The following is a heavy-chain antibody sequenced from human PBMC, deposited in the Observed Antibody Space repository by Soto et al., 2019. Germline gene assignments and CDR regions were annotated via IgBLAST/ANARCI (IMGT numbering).Heavy chain of an antibody. CDR3: AKSATKYSSGWPYLDY. Sequence: VASLRRSCADSGFNFSSSALSWVRQAPGKGLERVSAISGSGGSRYYADSVKGRFTISRDNSKNTLYLQMNSLRAEDKAVYYCAKSATKYSSGWPYLDYWGQGTLVTVSS. J-gene: IGHJ4*02. V-gene: IGHV3-23*01. CDR2: ISGSGGSR. CDR1: GFNFSSSA. D-gene: IGHD6-19*01.